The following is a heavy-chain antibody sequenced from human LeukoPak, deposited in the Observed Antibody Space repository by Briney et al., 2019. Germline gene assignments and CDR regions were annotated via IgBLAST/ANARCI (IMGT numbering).Heavy chain of an antibody. V-gene: IGHV3-53*01. CDR3: ARDRVDTASMDV. CDR1: GFTVSSNY. Sequence: GGSLRLSCAASGFTVSSNYMSWVRQAPGKGLEWVSVIYSGGSTYYADSVKGRFTISRDNSKNTLYLQMNSLRAEDTAVYYCARDRVDTASMDVWGQGTTVTVSS. J-gene: IGHJ6*02. CDR2: IYSGGST. D-gene: IGHD5-18*01.